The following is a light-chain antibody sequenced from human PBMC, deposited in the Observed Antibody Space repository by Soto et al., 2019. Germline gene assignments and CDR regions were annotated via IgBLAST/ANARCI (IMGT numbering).Light chain of an antibody. Sequence: QSVLTQPASVSGSPGQSITISCTGTARDIGGYQFVSWYQQHPDKAPKLIIVDVTKRPSGISSRFSASKSGTTASLTISGLLPGDEAQYYCASYSSSETPVVFGGGTQLTVL. V-gene: IGLV2-14*03. CDR2: DVT. CDR3: ASYSSSETPVV. CDR1: ARDIGGYQF. J-gene: IGLJ2*01.